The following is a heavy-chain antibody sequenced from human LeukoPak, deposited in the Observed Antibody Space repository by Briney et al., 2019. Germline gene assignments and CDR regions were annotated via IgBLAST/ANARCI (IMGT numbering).Heavy chain of an antibody. D-gene: IGHD2-8*02. CDR1: GYTFTTYG. CDR2: INTYNGDT. J-gene: IGHJ4*02. Sequence: GASVKVSCKGSGYTFTTYGLSWVRQAPGQGLEWIAWINTYNGDTKYSQNVQGRVALTTDTSTSTAYLELTSLRSDDTAVYYCARESLVLLVYSLPDYDYWGQGTLVTVSS. V-gene: IGHV1-18*01. CDR3: ARESLVLLVYSLPDYDY.